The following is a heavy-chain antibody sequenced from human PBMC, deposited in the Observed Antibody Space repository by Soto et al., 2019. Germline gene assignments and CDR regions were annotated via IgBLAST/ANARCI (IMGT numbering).Heavy chain of an antibody. CDR3: ARYYREYYYDSSGYYTDYYYYGMDV. J-gene: IGHJ6*02. D-gene: IGHD3-22*01. CDR2: IYPGDSDT. Sequence: PLQSLKISCKGSGYSFISYCIGWVRQMPGKGLEWMGIIYPGDSDTIYSPSFQGQVTISADKSISTDYLQWSSLKASDTAMYYCARYYREYYYDSSGYYTDYYYYGMDVWGQGTTVTVSS. V-gene: IGHV5-51*01. CDR1: GYSFISYC.